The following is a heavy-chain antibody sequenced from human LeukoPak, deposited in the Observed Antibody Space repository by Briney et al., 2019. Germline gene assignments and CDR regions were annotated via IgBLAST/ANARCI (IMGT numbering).Heavy chain of an antibody. Sequence: ASVKVSCKASGYTFTDYYMHWVRQAPGQGLEWMGRINPNSGGANYAQNFQGRVTMTRDTSISTAYMELSRLRSDDTAVYYCARSLKASGGSCYRYWGQGTLVTVSS. V-gene: IGHV1-2*06. CDR2: INPNSGGA. CDR1: GYTFTDYY. J-gene: IGHJ4*02. D-gene: IGHD2-15*01. CDR3: ARSLKASGGSCYRY.